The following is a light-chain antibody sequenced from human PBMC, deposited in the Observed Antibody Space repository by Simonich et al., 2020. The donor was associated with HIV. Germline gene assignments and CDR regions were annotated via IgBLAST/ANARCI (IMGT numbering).Light chain of an antibody. CDR1: QSVNIN. CDR2: GAS. Sequence: EIVMTQSPATLSVSPGERATLSCRASQSVNINLAWYQQKPGQAPRLLIYGASTRATGIPARFSGSGSGTEFTLTISSMQSEDFATYYCQQYNNWLPITFGQGTRLEIK. CDR3: QQYNNWLPIT. V-gene: IGKV3-15*01. J-gene: IGKJ5*01.